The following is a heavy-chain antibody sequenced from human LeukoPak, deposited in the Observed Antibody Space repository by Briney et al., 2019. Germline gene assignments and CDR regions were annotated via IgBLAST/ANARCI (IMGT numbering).Heavy chain of an antibody. CDR3: GGSYVSLTRYFDY. CDR1: GFTFSSYA. J-gene: IGHJ4*02. D-gene: IGHD5-18*01. V-gene: IGHV3-23*01. CDR2: IVGSGGST. Sequence: PGGSLRLSCAASGFTFSSYAMSWVRQAPGKGLEWVSAIVGSGGSTYYADSVKGRFTISRDNSKNTLYLQINSLRAEDTAVYYCGGSYVSLTRYFDYGGQGPLFTVPP.